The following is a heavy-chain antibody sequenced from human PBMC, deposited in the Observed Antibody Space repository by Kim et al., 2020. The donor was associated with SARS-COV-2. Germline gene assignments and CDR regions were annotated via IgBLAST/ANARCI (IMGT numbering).Heavy chain of an antibody. Sequence: CSPSFQGHVTISADKSISTAYLQWSSLKASDTAMYYCARGGQQLVRDFDYWGQGTLVTVSS. V-gene: IGHV5-10-1*01. D-gene: IGHD6-13*01. CDR3: ARGGQQLVRDFDY. J-gene: IGHJ4*02.